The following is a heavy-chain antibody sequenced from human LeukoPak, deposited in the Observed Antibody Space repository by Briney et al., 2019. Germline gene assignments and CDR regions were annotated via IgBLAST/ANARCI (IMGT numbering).Heavy chain of an antibody. Sequence: SETLSLTCAVYGGSFSGYYWSWIRQPPGKGLEWIGEINHSGSTNYNPSLKSRVTISVDTSKNQFSLKLSSVTAADTAVYYCACLTTADAFDIWGQGTKVTVSS. CDR1: GGSFSGYY. CDR3: ACLTTADAFDI. J-gene: IGHJ3*02. CDR2: INHSGST. V-gene: IGHV4-34*01. D-gene: IGHD3-22*01.